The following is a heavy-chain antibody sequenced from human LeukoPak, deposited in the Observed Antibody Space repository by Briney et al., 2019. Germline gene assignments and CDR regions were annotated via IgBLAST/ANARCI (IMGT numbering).Heavy chain of an antibody. Sequence: SETLSLTCTVSGDSISSYFWSWIRQSAGRGLEWIGRIDSSGNTNYNPSLKSRVTMSLDTSKNQFSLKLSSVTAADTAVYYCAGEAFPNGVWRVGWFDPWGQGTLVTVFS. V-gene: IGHV4-4*07. CDR1: GDSISSYF. CDR2: IDSSGNT. J-gene: IGHJ5*02. D-gene: IGHD2-8*01. CDR3: AGEAFPNGVWRVGWFDP.